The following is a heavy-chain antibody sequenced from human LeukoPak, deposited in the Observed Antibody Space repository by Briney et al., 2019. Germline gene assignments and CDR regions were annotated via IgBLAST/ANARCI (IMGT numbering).Heavy chain of an antibody. CDR3: ARPPRRVAGTGGYFDY. V-gene: IGHV1-2*02. D-gene: IGHD6-19*01. J-gene: IGHJ4*02. CDR1: GYTFTGYY. Sequence: GASVKVSCKASGYTFTGYYMHWVRQAPGQGLEWMGWINPNSGGTNYAQEFQGRVTMTRDTSISTAYMELSRLRSDDTAVYYCARPPRRVAGTGGYFDYWGQGTLVTVSS. CDR2: INPNSGGT.